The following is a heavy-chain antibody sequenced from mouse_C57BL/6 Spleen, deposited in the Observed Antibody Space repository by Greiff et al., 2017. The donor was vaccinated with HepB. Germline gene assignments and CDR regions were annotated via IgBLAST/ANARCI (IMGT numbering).Heavy chain of an antibody. J-gene: IGHJ4*01. V-gene: IGHV5-4*01. CDR3: ARTTGNYYAMDY. D-gene: IGHD2-12*01. CDR2: ISDGGSYT. Sequence: EVQGVESGGGLVKPGGSLKLSCAASGFTFSSYAMSWVRQTPEKRLEWVATISDGGSYTYYPDNVKGRFTISRDNAKNNLYLQMSHLKSEDTAMYYCARTTGNYYAMDYWGQGTSVTVSS. CDR1: GFTFSSYA.